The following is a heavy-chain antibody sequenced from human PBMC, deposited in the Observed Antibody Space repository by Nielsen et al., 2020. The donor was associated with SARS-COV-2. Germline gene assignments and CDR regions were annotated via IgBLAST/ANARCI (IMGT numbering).Heavy chain of an antibody. D-gene: IGHD5-12*01. CDR3: AREGGYGAFDI. Sequence: GESLKISCAASEFTFRNYDMHWVRQATGKGLEWVSAIGTAGDTYYPGSVKGRFTISRENAKNSLYLQMNSLRAGDTAVYYCAREGGYGAFDIWGQGTMVTVSS. CDR2: IGTAGDT. V-gene: IGHV3-13*01. J-gene: IGHJ3*02. CDR1: EFTFRNYD.